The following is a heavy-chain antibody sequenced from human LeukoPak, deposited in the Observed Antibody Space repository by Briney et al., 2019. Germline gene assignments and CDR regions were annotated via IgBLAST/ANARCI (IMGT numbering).Heavy chain of an antibody. Sequence: SETLSLTCTVSGGSISSSSYYWGWIRQPPGKGLEWIGSIYYSGSTYYNPSLKSRVTISVDKSKNQFSLKLSSVTAADTAVYYCAILEQGYYYYMDVWGKGTTVTVSS. J-gene: IGHJ6*03. D-gene: IGHD1/OR15-1a*01. V-gene: IGHV4-39*07. CDR3: AILEQGYYYYMDV. CDR1: GGSISSSSYY. CDR2: IYYSGST.